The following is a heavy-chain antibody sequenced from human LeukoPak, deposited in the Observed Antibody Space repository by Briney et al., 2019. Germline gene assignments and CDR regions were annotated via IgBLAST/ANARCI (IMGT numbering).Heavy chain of an antibody. CDR3: AKDLRLVRVLDY. CDR1: GFTFSSYG. Sequence: GRSLRLSCAASGFTFSSYGMHWVRQAPGKGLEWVAVISYDGSNKYYADSVKGRFTISRDNSKNTLYLQMNSLRAEDTAVYYCAKDLRLVRVLDYWGLGTLVTVSS. CDR2: ISYDGSNK. J-gene: IGHJ4*02. V-gene: IGHV3-30*18. D-gene: IGHD6-19*01.